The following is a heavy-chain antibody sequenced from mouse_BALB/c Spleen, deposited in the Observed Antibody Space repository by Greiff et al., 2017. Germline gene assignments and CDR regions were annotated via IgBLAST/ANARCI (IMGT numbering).Heavy chain of an antibody. Sequence: VQGVESGAELVRPGVSVKISCKGSGYTFTDYAMHWVKQSHAKSLEWIGVISTYYGDASYNQKFKGKATMTVDKSSSTAYMELARLTSEDSAIYYCAASYYGSSYSFDYWGQGTTLTVSS. D-gene: IGHD1-1*01. CDR1: GYTFTDYA. CDR2: ISTYYGDA. V-gene: IGHV1S137*01. CDR3: AASYYGSSYSFDY. J-gene: IGHJ2*01.